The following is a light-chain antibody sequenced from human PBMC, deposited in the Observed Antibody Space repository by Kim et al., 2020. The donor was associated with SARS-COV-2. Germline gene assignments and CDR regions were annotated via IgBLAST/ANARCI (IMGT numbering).Light chain of an antibody. CDR2: ANN. V-gene: IGLV6-57*03. J-gene: IGLJ2*01. Sequence: PGKTVTISCSRSSGSIARHEVQWYQLRPGSAPTTVIYANNQRPSGVPDRFSGSIDSSSNSAFLNISGLKTEDEADYYCQSYGGKVLFGGGTQLTVL. CDR3: QSYGGKVL. CDR1: SGSIARHE.